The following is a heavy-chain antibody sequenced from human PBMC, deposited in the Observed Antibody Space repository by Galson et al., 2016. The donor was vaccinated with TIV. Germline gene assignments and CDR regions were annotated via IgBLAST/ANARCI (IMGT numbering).Heavy chain of an antibody. D-gene: IGHD1-26*01. CDR1: GATFNKYA. CDR3: VRGMGATTYYQYGMDV. CDR2: IIPIFGTA. J-gene: IGHJ6*02. V-gene: IGHV1-69*13. Sequence: SVKVSCKASGATFNKYAISWVRQAPGQGLEWMGGIIPIFGTANYAQKFQGRVTITADEYMSTVDMELSSLRSEDTAVYYCVRGMGATTYYQYGMDVWGQGTTVTVSS.